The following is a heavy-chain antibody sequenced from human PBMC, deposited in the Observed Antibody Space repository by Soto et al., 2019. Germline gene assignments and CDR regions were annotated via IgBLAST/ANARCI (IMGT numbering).Heavy chain of an antibody. V-gene: IGHV3-23*01. CDR3: AKKAWVYYYDSSGWVLDS. CDR1: GFTFSSYA. CDR2: ISGSGGST. J-gene: IGHJ4*02. Sequence: GGSLRLSCAASGFTFSSYAMSWVRQAPGKGLEWVSAISGSGGSTYYADSVKGRFTISRDNSKNTLYLQMNSLRAEDTAVYYCAKKAWVYYYDSSGWVLDSWGQGTRVTVSS. D-gene: IGHD3-22*01.